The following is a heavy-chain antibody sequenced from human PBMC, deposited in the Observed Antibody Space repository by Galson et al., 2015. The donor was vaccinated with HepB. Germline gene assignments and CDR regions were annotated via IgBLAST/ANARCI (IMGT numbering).Heavy chain of an antibody. J-gene: IGHJ3*02. CDR3: ARDGPVLRYSDGFDI. V-gene: IGHV3-48*01. Sequence: SLRLSCAASGFTFSSYSMNWVRQAPGKGLEWVSYISSSGSTIYNADSVKGRFTISRDNAKNSLYLQMNSLRVEDTGVYYCARDGPVLRYSDGFDIWGQGTMVTVSS. CDR2: ISSSGSTI. CDR1: GFTFSSYS. D-gene: IGHD3-9*01.